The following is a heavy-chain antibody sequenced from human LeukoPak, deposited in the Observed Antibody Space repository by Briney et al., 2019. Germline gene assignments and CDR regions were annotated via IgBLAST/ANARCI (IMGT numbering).Heavy chain of an antibody. J-gene: IGHJ6*02. CDR1: GDSVSSNSAA. CDR2: TYYRSKWYN. D-gene: IGHD5-12*01. V-gene: IGHV6-1*01. Sequence: SQTLSLTCAISGDSVSSNSAAWNWIRQSPSRGLEWLGRTYYRSKWYNDYAVSVKSRITINPDTCKNQFSLQLNSVIPEDTAVYYCAAERGYSGYDHPGSNYYYGMDVWGQGTTVTVSS. CDR3: AAERGYSGYDHPGSNYYYGMDV.